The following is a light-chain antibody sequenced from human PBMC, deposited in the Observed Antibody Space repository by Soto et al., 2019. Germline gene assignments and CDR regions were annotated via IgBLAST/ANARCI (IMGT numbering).Light chain of an antibody. Sequence: QSVLTQPPSASGTPGQRVTISCSGSSSNIGSNTVNWYQQLPGTAPKLLIYNNNQPPSGVPDRFTGSKSGTSASLAISGLQCEAEADYYCAAWDDSLNGLVFGTGTKLTVL. CDR3: AAWDDSLNGLV. CDR1: SSNIGSNT. V-gene: IGLV1-44*01. J-gene: IGLJ1*01. CDR2: NNN.